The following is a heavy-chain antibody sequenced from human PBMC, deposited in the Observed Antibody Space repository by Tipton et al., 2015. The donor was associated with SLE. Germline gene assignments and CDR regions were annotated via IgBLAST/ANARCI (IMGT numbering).Heavy chain of an antibody. J-gene: IGHJ3*02. Sequence: RSLRLSCAASGFTFSSYSMHWVRQAPGKGLEWVSRINPDGTTINYADSVGGRFTISRDSLKNTVYLQMNSLRAEDTAMYFCARDSDYDFWRGHLDAFDMWGQGTMVTVSS. CDR3: ARDSDYDFWRGHLDAFDM. D-gene: IGHD3-3*01. CDR1: GFTFSSYS. CDR2: INPDGTTI. V-gene: IGHV3-30*14.